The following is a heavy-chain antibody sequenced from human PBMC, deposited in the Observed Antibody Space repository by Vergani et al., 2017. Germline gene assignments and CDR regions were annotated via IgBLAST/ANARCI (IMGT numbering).Heavy chain of an antibody. CDR1: GGSFNTYY. Sequence: QVQLEESGPGLVKPSETLSLTCTVSGGSFNTYYWSWIRQSPGKGLEWIGYIYSTGRVNYNPSLNSRVTMSVDMSKNQFSLKLRSVTDADTAVYYCARVMYRDEASTGYRLEGMDIWGQGITVTISS. V-gene: IGHV4-59*13. CDR3: ARVMYRDEASTGYRLEGMDI. CDR2: IYSTGRV. D-gene: IGHD3-9*01. J-gene: IGHJ6*02.